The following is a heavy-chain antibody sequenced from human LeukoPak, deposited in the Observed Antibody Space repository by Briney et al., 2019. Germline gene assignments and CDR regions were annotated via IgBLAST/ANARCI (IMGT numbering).Heavy chain of an antibody. CDR3: ARDGWNVFFDY. D-gene: IGHD1-1*01. Sequence: GGSLRXXXXXXXFTFSSYAMSWVRQAPGKGLEWVSSVSGGGGTTHHADSVKGRFTISRDNYKSTLYLQMNSLGAGDTAVYYCARDGWNVFFDYWGQGALVSVSS. J-gene: IGHJ4*02. CDR2: VSGGGGTT. CDR1: XFTFSSYA. V-gene: IGHV3-23*01.